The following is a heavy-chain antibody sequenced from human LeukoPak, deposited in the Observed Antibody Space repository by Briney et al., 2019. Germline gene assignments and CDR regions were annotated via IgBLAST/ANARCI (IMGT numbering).Heavy chain of an antibody. D-gene: IGHD6-6*01. CDR2: IWYDGSEK. V-gene: IGHV3-33*01. Sequence: SGGSLRLSCAASGFTFSQFGMPWVRQAPGKGLEWVAIIWYDGSEKFYGDSVKGRFTISRDNSKNTLYLQMNSLRAEDTAVYYCARDRGTTSSAGYYFDYWGQGTLVTVSS. CDR3: ARDRGTTSSAGYYFDY. CDR1: GFTFSQFG. J-gene: IGHJ4*02.